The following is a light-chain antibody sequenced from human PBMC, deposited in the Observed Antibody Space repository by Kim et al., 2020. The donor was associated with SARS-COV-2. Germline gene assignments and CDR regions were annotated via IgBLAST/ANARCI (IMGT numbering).Light chain of an antibody. CDR1: QSVSSNY. J-gene: IGKJ4*01. CDR3: QHYGSSP. CDR2: GAS. Sequence: LSLSPGERATLSCRASQSVSSNYLAWYQQKPGQAPRLLIYGASSRATGIPDRFSGSGSGTDFTLTISRLEPEDFAVYYCQHYGSSPFGGGTKLEIK. V-gene: IGKV3-20*01.